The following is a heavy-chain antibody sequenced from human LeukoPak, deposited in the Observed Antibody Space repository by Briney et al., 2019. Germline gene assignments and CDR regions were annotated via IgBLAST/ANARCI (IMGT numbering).Heavy chain of an antibody. J-gene: IGHJ4*02. D-gene: IGHD3-10*01. V-gene: IGHV3-11*01. CDR1: VFTFRDYS. CDR3: ARSGGNSPVDY. CDR2: FASGDTAI. Sequence: GGSLSLSCAPSVFTFRDYSMSWMRRSAGKGLECVSYFASGDTAIYYADSVKRRFTIPRDNAKNSLFLQINSLRAEDTAVYYWARSGGNSPVDYWGQGALVTLSS.